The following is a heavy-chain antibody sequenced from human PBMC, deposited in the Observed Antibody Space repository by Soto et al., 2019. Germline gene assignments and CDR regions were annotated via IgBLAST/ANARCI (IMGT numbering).Heavy chain of an antibody. V-gene: IGHV4-59*01. CDR3: ARGTPYHRNDDWFDT. J-gene: IGHJ5*02. Sequence: PSETLSLTCTVSGGSISDYYWNWIRQPPGKGLEWIGFIHYTGNTNYNPSLKSRVATSVDTSKNQFSVKLTSVTAADTAVYYCARGTPYHRNDDWFDTWGQGTLVTVSS. CDR2: IHYTGNT. CDR1: GGSISDYY.